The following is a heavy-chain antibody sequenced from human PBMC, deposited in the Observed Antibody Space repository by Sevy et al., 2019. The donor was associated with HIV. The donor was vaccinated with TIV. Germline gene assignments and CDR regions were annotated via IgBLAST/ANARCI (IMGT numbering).Heavy chain of an antibody. D-gene: IGHD2-2*01. Sequence: SETLSLTCTVSGGSISSYYWSWIRRPAGKGLEWIGRLYTSGSTNDNPSLKSRVTMSVDTSKNQFSLKLSSVTAADTAVYYCAREFVVVPAAIWYFDLWGRGTLVTVSS. CDR2: LYTSGST. V-gene: IGHV4-4*07. CDR3: AREFVVVPAAIWYFDL. J-gene: IGHJ2*01. CDR1: GGSISSYY.